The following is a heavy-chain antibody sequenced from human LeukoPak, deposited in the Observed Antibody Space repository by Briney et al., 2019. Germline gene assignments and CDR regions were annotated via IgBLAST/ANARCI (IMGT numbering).Heavy chain of an antibody. CDR1: GFTFNNYW. V-gene: IGHV3-74*01. Sequence: PGGSLRLSCVTSGFTFNNYWMHWVRQAPGRGLVWVSRIASDGSSTSYADSVKGRFTISRDNAKNTLYLQMDSLRAEDTAVYYCARIRYSGYVDFDYWGQGTLVTVSS. CDR2: IASDGSST. CDR3: ARIRYSGYVDFDY. D-gene: IGHD5-12*01. J-gene: IGHJ4*02.